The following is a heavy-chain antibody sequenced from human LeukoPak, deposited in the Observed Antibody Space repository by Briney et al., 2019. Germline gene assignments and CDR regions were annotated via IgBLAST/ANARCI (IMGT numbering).Heavy chain of an antibody. J-gene: IGHJ4*02. V-gene: IGHV3-7*01. Sequence: GGSLRLSCAASGFTFSSYSMNWVRQAPGTGLEWVANIKEDGSEKYYVDSVKGRFTISRDNAKNSLYLQMNSLRVEDTALYYCARGGPTGALDYWGQGTLVTASS. D-gene: IGHD7-27*01. CDR1: GFTFSSYS. CDR2: IKEDGSEK. CDR3: ARGGPTGALDY.